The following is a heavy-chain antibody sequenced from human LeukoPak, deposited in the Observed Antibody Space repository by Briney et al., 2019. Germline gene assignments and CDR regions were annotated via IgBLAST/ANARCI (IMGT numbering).Heavy chain of an antibody. CDR2: IYHSGST. D-gene: IGHD3-10*01. CDR1: GGSICSSNW. Sequence: KPSGTLSHTCAVSGGSICSSNWWSWVRQPPGKGLEWIGEIYHSGSTNYNPSLKSRVTISVDKSKNQFSLKLSSVTAADTAVYYCAREPRSTGYYGSGNFDYWGQGTLVTVSS. CDR3: AREPRSTGYYGSGNFDY. V-gene: IGHV4-4*02. J-gene: IGHJ4*02.